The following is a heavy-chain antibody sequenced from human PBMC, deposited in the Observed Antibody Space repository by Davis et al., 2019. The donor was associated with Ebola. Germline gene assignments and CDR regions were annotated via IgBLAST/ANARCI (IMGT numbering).Heavy chain of an antibody. J-gene: IGHJ4*02. V-gene: IGHV3-23*01. CDR1: GFTFSSYA. D-gene: IGHD5-12*01. CDR3: ARDPPQSGGYV. CDR2: ISGSGGST. Sequence: GGSLRLSCAASGFTFSSYAMSWVRQAPGKGLEWVSAISGSGGSTYYADSVKGRFTISRHSSENTVFLQMNSLRPDDTAVYYCARDPPQSGGYVWGQGTLVTVSS.